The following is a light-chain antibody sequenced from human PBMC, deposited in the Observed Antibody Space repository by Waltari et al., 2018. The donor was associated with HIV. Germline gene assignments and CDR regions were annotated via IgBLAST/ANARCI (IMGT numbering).Light chain of an antibody. V-gene: IGKV4-1*01. CDR3: QQYFKSPRT. J-gene: IGKJ1*01. Sequence: DIVMTQSPDSLAVSLGERATINCKSSQSLFYSSNNGNYLAWYQQKPGQPPKLLIYWSSTRKSGVPDRFSGSGSGTDFTLTISSLQAVDAAVYYCQQYFKSPRTFGQGTKVEIK. CDR2: WSS. CDR1: QSLFYSSNNGNY.